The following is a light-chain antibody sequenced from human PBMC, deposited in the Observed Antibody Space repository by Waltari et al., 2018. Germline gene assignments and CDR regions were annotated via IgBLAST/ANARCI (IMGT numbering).Light chain of an antibody. CDR3: QKYNSAPWT. Sequence: DIQMTQSPSSLSASVGDRVTITCRASHGISNYLAWYQQKPGKVPKLLIYAASTLQSGVPSRFSGSGSGTAFTLTISSLQPEDVATYYCQKYNSAPWTFGQGTKVEIK. V-gene: IGKV1-27*01. J-gene: IGKJ1*01. CDR2: AAS. CDR1: HGISNY.